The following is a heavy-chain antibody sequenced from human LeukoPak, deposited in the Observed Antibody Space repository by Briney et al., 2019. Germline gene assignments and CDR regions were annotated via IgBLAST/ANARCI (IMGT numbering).Heavy chain of an antibody. V-gene: IGHV4-39*07. CDR1: GYSSSSSYY. D-gene: IGHD6-19*01. J-gene: IGHJ4*02. CDR3: ARDRIAVAGKGFDY. Sequence: PSETLSLTCTVSGYSSSSSYYWGWIRQPPGKGLEWIGSIYYSGSTYYNPSLKSRVTISVDTSKNQFSLKLSSVTAADTAVYYCARDRIAVAGKGFDYWGQGTLVTVSS. CDR2: IYYSGST.